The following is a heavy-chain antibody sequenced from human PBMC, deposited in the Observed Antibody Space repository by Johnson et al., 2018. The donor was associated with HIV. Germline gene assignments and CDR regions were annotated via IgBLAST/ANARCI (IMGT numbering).Heavy chain of an antibody. CDR1: GFTVSDSY. J-gene: IGHJ3*02. D-gene: IGHD4-23*01. Sequence: QVQLVESGGGLVQPGGSLRLSCAVSGFTVSDSYMTWVRQAPGKGLEWVAVISYDGSNKYYADSVKGRFTISRDNSKNTLYLQMNSLRAEDTTVYYCARDNSLSPLGAFDIWGQGTMVTVSS. V-gene: IGHV3-30-3*01. CDR3: ARDNSLSPLGAFDI. CDR2: ISYDGSNK.